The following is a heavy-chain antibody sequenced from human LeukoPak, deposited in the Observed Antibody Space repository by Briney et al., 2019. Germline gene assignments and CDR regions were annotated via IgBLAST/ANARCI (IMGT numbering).Heavy chain of an antibody. CDR3: ARGRPYSSSWNWFDP. V-gene: IGHV1-18*01. Sequence: ASVKVSCKASGYTFTSYGISWVRQAPGQGLEWMGWISAYNGNTNYAQKLQGRVTMTTDTSTSTAYMELRSLRSDDTAVYYCARGRPYSSSWNWFDPWGQGTLVTVSS. D-gene: IGHD6-13*01. CDR1: GYTFTSYG. CDR2: ISAYNGNT. J-gene: IGHJ5*02.